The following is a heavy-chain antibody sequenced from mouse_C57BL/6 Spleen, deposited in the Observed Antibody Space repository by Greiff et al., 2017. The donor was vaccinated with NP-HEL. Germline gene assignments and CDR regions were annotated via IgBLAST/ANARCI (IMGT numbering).Heavy chain of an antibody. D-gene: IGHD2-3*01. V-gene: IGHV3-6*01. CDR2: ISYDGSN. J-gene: IGHJ3*01. Sequence: ESGPGLVKPSQSLSLTCSVTGYSITSGYYWNWIRQFPGNKLEWMGYISYDGSNNYNPSLKNRISITRDTSKNQFFLKLNSVTTEDTATYDCAREEVTTSGFAYWGQGTLVTVSA. CDR1: GYSITSGYY. CDR3: AREEVTTSGFAY.